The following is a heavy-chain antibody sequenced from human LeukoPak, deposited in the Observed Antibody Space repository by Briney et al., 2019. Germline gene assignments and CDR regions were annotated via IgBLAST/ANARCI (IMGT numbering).Heavy chain of an antibody. J-gene: IGHJ4*02. V-gene: IGHV2-5*02. CDR1: GFSLSTSGVG. Sequence: SGPTLVNPTQTLTLTCTFSGFSLSTSGVGVGWIRQPPGKALEWLALIHWDDDKRYSPSLKSRLTITKDTSKNQVVLTVTNMDPVDTATYYCAHRRSGSSGSYYFDYWGQGALVTVSS. CDR3: AHRRSGSSGSYYFDY. CDR2: IHWDDDK. D-gene: IGHD6-19*01.